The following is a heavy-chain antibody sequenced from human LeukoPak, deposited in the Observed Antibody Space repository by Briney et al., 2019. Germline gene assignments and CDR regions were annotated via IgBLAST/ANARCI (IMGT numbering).Heavy chain of an antibody. D-gene: IGHD2-2*01. J-gene: IGHJ4*02. CDR3: AKDRYCSSTSCYGTIDY. CDR2: SSGSGDRT. Sequence: GGSLRLSCADSGINFNTYVMNWVRQAPGKGLEWVASSSGSGDRTYYADSVKGRFTISRDNSNNTLYLQMNSLRAEDTAVYYCAKDRYCSSTSCYGTIDYWGQGTLVTVSS. V-gene: IGHV3-23*01. CDR1: GINFNTYV.